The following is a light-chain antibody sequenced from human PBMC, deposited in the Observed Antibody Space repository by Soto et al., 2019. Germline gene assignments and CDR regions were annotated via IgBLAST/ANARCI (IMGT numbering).Light chain of an antibody. CDR3: SSYASSSTFDVV. J-gene: IGLJ2*01. Sequence: QSALTQPASVSGSPGQSITISCTGTSSDVGSYFLVSWYQQHPGKAPKLMIYEGNKRPSGVSNRFSGSKSANTASLTISGLQAEDEADYYCSSYASSSTFDVVFGGWTKVTVL. CDR1: SSDVGSYFL. CDR2: EGN. V-gene: IGLV2-23*03.